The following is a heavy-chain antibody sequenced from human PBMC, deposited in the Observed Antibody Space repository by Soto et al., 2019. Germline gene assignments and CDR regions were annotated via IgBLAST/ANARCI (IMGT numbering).Heavy chain of an antibody. V-gene: IGHV1-2*02. D-gene: IGHD2-2*01. CDR1: GYTFTGYY. J-gene: IGHJ6*02. CDR3: ARAVGYCSSTSCYLWGYYYYGMDV. CDR2: ITPNSGGT. Sequence: GPSVKVSCKASGYTFTGYYMHWVRQAPGQGLEWMGWITPNSGGTNYAQKFQGRVTMTRDTSISTAYMELSRLRSDDTAVYYCARAVGYCSSTSCYLWGYYYYGMDVWGQGTTVTVSS.